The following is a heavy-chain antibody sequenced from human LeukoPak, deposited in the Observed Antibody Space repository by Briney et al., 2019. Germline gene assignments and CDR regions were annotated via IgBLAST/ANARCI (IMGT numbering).Heavy chain of an antibody. CDR3: ARGVPSDYDILTGSYYFDY. J-gene: IGHJ4*02. V-gene: IGHV1-69*13. CDR1: GGTFSSYA. Sequence: VASVKVSCKASGGTFSSYAISWVRQAPGQGLEWMGRIIPIFGIANYAQKFQGRVTITADESTSTAYMELSSLRSEDTAVYYCARGVPSDYDILTGSYYFDYWCQGTLVTVSS. CDR2: IIPIFGIA. D-gene: IGHD3-9*01.